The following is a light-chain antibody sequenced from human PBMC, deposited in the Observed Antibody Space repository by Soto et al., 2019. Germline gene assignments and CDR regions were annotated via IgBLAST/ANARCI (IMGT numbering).Light chain of an antibody. CDR3: SAYTTSSNVV. Sequence: QSVLTQPASVSGYPGQSITISCTGTSSDIGYYNYVSWYQQHPGKAPKVMIYDVSNRPSGVSNRFSGSKSANTASLTISGLQAEDEADYNCSAYTTSSNVVFGSGTKVTVL. J-gene: IGLJ1*01. V-gene: IGLV2-14*03. CDR1: SSDIGYYNY. CDR2: DVS.